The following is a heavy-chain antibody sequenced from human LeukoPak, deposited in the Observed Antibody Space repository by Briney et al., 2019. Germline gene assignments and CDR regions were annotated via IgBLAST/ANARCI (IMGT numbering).Heavy chain of an antibody. CDR3: AELGITMIGGV. CDR2: ISSSSSYI. D-gene: IGHD3-10*02. J-gene: IGHJ6*04. Sequence: GGSLRLSCAAPGFTFSSYSMNWVRQAPGKGLEGVSSISSSSSYIYYADSVKGRFTISRDNAKNSLYLQMNSLRAEDTAVYYCAELGITMIGGVWGKGTTVTISS. V-gene: IGHV3-21*01. CDR1: GFTFSSYS.